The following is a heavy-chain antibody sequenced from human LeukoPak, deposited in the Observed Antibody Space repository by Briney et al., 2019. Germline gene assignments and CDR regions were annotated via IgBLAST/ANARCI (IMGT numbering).Heavy chain of an antibody. CDR1: EFTFSSYA. J-gene: IGHJ6*02. Sequence: QSGESLRLSCAASEFTFSSYAMQWVRQAPGKGLEWVSGISASGGSTYYADSVKGRFTISRDNSKNTLYLQMNSLRAEDTAIYYCAKYVSAKGPPYGLDVWGQGTTVTVSS. D-gene: IGHD2/OR15-2a*01. CDR3: AKYVSAKGPPYGLDV. V-gene: IGHV3-23*01. CDR2: ISASGGST.